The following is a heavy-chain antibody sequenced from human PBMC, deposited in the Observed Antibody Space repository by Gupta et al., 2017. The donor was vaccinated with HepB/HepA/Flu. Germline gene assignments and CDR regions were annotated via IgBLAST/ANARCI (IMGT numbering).Heavy chain of an antibody. V-gene: IGHV3-7*01. CDR1: GFTFSRYW. CDR3: ARIMVAASHFDY. D-gene: IGHD2-15*01. J-gene: IGHJ4*02. Sequence: EVQLVESGGGFVQPGGSLRLSCAASGFTFSRYWMTWVRQAPGKGLEWVANIKEEGSEYYYVGSVKGRFTISRDNAKNSLYLEMNSLRAEDTAVYYCARIMVAASHFDYWGQGTLVTVSS. CDR2: IKEEGSEY.